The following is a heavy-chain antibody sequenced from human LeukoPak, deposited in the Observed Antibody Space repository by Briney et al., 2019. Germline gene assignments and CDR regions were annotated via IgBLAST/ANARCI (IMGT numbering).Heavy chain of an antibody. J-gene: IGHJ4*02. CDR3: ARRSTVVKSLDY. CDR2: IYYSGST. CDR1: GGSISSYY. D-gene: IGHD4-23*01. Sequence: SETLSLTCTVSGGSISSYYWSWIRQPPGKGLEWIGYIYYSGSTNYNPSLKSRVTISVDTSKNQFSLNLSSVTAADTAVYYCARRSTVVKSLDYWGQGTLVTVSS. V-gene: IGHV4-59*12.